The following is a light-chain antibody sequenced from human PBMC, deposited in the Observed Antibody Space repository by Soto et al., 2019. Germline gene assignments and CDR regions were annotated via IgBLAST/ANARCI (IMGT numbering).Light chain of an antibody. J-gene: IGKJ5*01. CDR3: QQYGSSST. CDR1: QSVSSN. V-gene: IGKV3-20*01. Sequence: EIVLTQSPATLSVSPGERATVSCRASQSVSSNLAWYQQKPGQAPRLLIYGASTRATGIPDRFSGSGSGTDFTLTISRLEPDDFAVYYCQQYGSSSTFGQGTRLEI. CDR2: GAS.